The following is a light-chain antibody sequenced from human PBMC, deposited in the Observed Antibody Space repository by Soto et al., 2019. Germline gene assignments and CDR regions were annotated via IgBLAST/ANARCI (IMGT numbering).Light chain of an antibody. J-gene: IGKJ4*01. Sequence: EIVMTQSPATLSVSPGERATLSCRASQSVSSNLAWYQQKPGQAPRLVIYGASNRATGIPARFSGSGSGTEFTLTISSLQSEDFAVYYCQQYNNWHTFGGGTKVESK. CDR3: QQYNNWHT. CDR2: GAS. CDR1: QSVSSN. V-gene: IGKV3D-15*01.